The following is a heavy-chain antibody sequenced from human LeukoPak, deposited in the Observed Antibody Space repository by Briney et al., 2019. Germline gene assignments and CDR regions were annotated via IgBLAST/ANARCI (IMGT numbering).Heavy chain of an antibody. V-gene: IGHV1-46*01. J-gene: IGHJ5*02. D-gene: IGHD6-13*01. Sequence: GASVKVSCKASGYTFTSYYMHWVRQAPGQGLEWMGIINPSGGSTSYAQKFQGRVTMTRDTSTSTVYMELSSLRSDDTAVYYCARVGIAAAGTVNWFDPWGQGTLVTVSS. CDR1: GYTFTSYY. CDR3: ARVGIAAAGTVNWFDP. CDR2: INPSGGST.